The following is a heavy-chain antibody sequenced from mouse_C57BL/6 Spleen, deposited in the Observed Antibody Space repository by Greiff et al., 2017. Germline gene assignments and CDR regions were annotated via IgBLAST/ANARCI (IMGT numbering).Heavy chain of an antibody. V-gene: IGHV1-55*01. CDR1: GYTFTSYW. Sequence: QVQLKQPGAELVKPGASVKMSCKASGYTFTSYWITWVKQRPGQGLEWIGDIYPGSGSTNYNEKFKSKATLTVDTSSSTAYMQLSSLTSEDSAVYYCARSDYGDYAMDYWGQGTSVTVSS. D-gene: IGHD2-4*01. J-gene: IGHJ4*01. CDR3: ARSDYGDYAMDY. CDR2: IYPGSGST.